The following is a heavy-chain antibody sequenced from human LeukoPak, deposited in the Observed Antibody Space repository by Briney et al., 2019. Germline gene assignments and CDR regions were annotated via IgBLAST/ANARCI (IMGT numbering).Heavy chain of an antibody. J-gene: IGHJ4*02. CDR1: GGTFISYA. CDR2: IIPILGIA. CDR3: ARERGRSGSYFDY. D-gene: IGHD1-26*01. Sequence: GASVKVSCKASGGTFISYAISWVRQAPGQGLEWMGRIIPILGIANYAQKFQGRVTITADKSTSTAYMELSSLRSEDTAVYYCARERGRSGSYFDYWGQGALVTVSS. V-gene: IGHV1-69*04.